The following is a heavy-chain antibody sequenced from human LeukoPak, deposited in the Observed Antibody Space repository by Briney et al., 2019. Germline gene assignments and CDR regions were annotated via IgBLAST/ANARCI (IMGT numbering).Heavy chain of an antibody. Sequence: SQTLSLTCTVSGGSIRSGDYYWSWIRQPPGKGLEWIGYISYRGSAYYNPSLKSRVTISVDTSKNQFSLKLSSVTAADTAVYYCVRYTGPAVDFDYWGQGTLVTVSS. CDR3: VRYTGPAVDFDY. CDR2: ISYRGSA. V-gene: IGHV4-30-4*01. CDR1: GGSIRSGDYY. J-gene: IGHJ4*02. D-gene: IGHD2-2*01.